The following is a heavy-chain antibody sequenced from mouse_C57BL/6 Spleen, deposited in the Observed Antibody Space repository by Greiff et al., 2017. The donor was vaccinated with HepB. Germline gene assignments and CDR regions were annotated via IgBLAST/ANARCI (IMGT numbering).Heavy chain of an antibody. CDR2: IDPNSGGT. V-gene: IGHV1-72*01. CDR1: GYTFTSYW. Sequence: VQLQQPGAELVKPGASVKLSCKASGYTFTSYWMHWVKQRPGRGLEWIGRIDPNSGGTKYNEKFKSKATLTVDKPSSTAYMQLSSLTSEDSAVYYCARSLHYYGSSYHYAMDYWGQGTSVTVSS. D-gene: IGHD1-1*01. CDR3: ARSLHYYGSSYHYAMDY. J-gene: IGHJ4*01.